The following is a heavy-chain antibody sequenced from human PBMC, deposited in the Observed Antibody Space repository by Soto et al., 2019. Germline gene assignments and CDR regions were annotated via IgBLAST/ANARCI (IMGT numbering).Heavy chain of an antibody. Sequence: PSQTLSLTCAISGDSVSSNSAAWNWIRQSPSRGLEWLGRTYYRSKWYNDYAVSVKSRITINPDTSKNQFSLQLNSVTPEDTAVYYCARGPAAVAGYYYYYYMDVWGKGTTVTVSS. CDR2: TYYRSKWYN. CDR3: ARGPAAVAGYYYYYYMDV. J-gene: IGHJ6*03. CDR1: GDSVSSNSAA. D-gene: IGHD6-19*01. V-gene: IGHV6-1*01.